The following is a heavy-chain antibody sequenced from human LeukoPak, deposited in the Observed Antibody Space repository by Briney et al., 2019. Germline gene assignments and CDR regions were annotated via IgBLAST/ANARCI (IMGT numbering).Heavy chain of an antibody. CDR1: GDSISSYY. CDR3: ASGDGLRDVSCFDY. V-gene: IGHV4-59*01. Sequence: PSETLSLTCTVSGDSISSYYWSWIRQPPGKGLEWIGYSYHTGSTNYNPSLESRVTISVDKSKNQFSLKLSSVTAGDTAVYYCASGDGLRDVSCFDYWGQGTLVTVSS. CDR2: SYHTGST. J-gene: IGHJ4*02. D-gene: IGHD3-16*01.